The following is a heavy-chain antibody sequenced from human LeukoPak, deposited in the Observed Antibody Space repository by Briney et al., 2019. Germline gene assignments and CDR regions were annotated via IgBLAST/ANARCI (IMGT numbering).Heavy chain of an antibody. V-gene: IGHV4-59*11. CDR2: MYDSVRT. CDR1: AGSINSHY. Sequence: TSETLSLTCTVSAGSINSHYWSWLRQAPGKGLEWIGYMYDSVRTKDNPTLKSRLTLSADTPKNQFSLRLSSVTAADTATYYCATIKRGSIYGYFDFWGQGILVTVSS. D-gene: IGHD5-18*01. J-gene: IGHJ4*02. CDR3: ATIKRGSIYGYFDF.